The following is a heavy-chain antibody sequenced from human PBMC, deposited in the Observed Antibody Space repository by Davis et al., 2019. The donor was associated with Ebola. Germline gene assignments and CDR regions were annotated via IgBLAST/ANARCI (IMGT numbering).Heavy chain of an antibody. J-gene: IGHJ4*02. D-gene: IGHD6-13*01. Sequence: PSETLSLTCAVYGGSFSGYYWSWIRQPPGKGLEWIGEINHSGSTNYNPSLKSRVTISVDTSKNQFSLKLSSVTAADTAVYYCARVGGYSSSWIDYWGQGTLVTVSS. CDR1: GGSFSGYY. CDR2: INHSGST. CDR3: ARVGGYSSSWIDY. V-gene: IGHV4-34*01.